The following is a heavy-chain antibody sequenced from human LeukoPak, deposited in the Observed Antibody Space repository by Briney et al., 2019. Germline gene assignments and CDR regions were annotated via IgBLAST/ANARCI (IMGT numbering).Heavy chain of an antibody. CDR3: ATVTDPRYNYFDP. CDR2: ISTSGST. V-gene: IGHV4-4*07. D-gene: IGHD2-21*02. J-gene: IGHJ5*02. Sequence: SETLSLTCTVSGGSISNYYWSWIRQPAGKGLEGIGRISTSGSTNYNPSLRSRVTMPVDTSKNQFSLRLTSLTAADTAVYYCATVTDPRYNYFDPWGQGTLVTVSS. CDR1: GGSISNYY.